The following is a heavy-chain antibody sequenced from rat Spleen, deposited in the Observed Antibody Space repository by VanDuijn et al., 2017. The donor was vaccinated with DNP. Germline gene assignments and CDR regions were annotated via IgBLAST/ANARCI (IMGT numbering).Heavy chain of an antibody. CDR1: GFTFSTAW. CDR3: AGRYYDGASYVMDF. V-gene: IGHV6-6*01. CDR2: IKAKSNNYAT. J-gene: IGHJ4*01. D-gene: IGHD1-12*02. Sequence: EVQVLESGGGLVQPGNSLKLSCATSGFTFSTAWMYWYRQFPEKRLEWVARIKAKSNNYATDYTESVKGRFTISRDDSKSSIYLQMNNLKEEDTAIYYCAGRYYDGASYVMDFWGQGTSVTVSS.